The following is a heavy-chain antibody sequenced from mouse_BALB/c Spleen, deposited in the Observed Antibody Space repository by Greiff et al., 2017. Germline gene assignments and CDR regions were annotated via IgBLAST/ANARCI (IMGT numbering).Heavy chain of an antibody. CDR3: ARDRGDYDEDYAMDY. CDR1: GFTFSSYA. Sequence: EVQGVESGGGLVKPGGSLKLSCAASGFTFSSYAMSWVRQSPEKRLEWVAEISSGGSYTYYPDTVTGRFTISRDNAKNTLYLEMSSLRSEDTAMYYCARDRGDYDEDYAMDYWGQGTSVTVSS. J-gene: IGHJ4*01. CDR2: ISSGGSYT. V-gene: IGHV5-9-4*01. D-gene: IGHD2-4*01.